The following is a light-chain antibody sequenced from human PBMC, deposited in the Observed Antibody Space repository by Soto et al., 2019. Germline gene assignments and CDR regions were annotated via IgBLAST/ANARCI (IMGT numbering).Light chain of an antibody. J-gene: IGKJ1*01. CDR1: QSISSW. V-gene: IGKV1-5*03. Sequence: DIQMTQSPSTLSASVGDRVTITCRASQSISSWLAWYQQKPGEAPKLLIYKASSLESGVPSRFSGSGSGTEFTLTISGLQPDDFATYYCQQYSSYSTFGQGTKVDIK. CDR3: QQYSSYST. CDR2: KAS.